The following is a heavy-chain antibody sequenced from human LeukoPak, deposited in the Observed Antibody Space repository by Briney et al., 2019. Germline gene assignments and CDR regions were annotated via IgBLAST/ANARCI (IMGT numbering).Heavy chain of an antibody. CDR2: IIPIFGTA. V-gene: IGHV1-69*13. J-gene: IGHJ4*02. D-gene: IGHD3-3*01. Sequence: SVKVSCKASGGTFSSYAISWVRQAPGQGLEWMGGIIPIFGTANYAQKFQGRVTITADESTRKAYMELSSLRSEDTAVYYCARGDFWSGYTYYFDYWGQGTLVTVSS. CDR1: GGTFSSYA. CDR3: ARGDFWSGYTYYFDY.